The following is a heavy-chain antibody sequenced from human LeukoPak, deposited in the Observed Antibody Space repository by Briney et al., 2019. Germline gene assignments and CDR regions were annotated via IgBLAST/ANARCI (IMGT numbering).Heavy chain of an antibody. CDR1: GYTFTSYG. CDR2: INTYNGNT. Sequence: ASVKVSCKASGYTFTSYGTSWVRQAPGQGLECMGWINTYNGNTKYEQKVQGRVTLTTDTSTSTAYMELRSLRSDDTAVYYCARDNAVVAGTNPIYWGQGTLVTVSS. V-gene: IGHV1-18*01. J-gene: IGHJ4*02. CDR3: ARDNAVVAGTNPIY. D-gene: IGHD6-19*01.